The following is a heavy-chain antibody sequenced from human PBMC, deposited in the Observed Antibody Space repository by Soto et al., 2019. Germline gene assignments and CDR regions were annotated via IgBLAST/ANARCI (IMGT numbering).Heavy chain of an antibody. Sequence: PSETLSLTCTVSGDSISSYYWSWIRQPPGKGLEWIGYIYFRGTTNYNPSLKSRVTMSADTSKNQFSLKLNSVTAADTAVYYCARMNYYDTSGYPFDYWGQGMMVTVS. CDR2: IYFRGTT. CDR1: GDSISSYY. V-gene: IGHV4-59*01. D-gene: IGHD3-22*01. CDR3: ARMNYYDTSGYPFDY. J-gene: IGHJ4*02.